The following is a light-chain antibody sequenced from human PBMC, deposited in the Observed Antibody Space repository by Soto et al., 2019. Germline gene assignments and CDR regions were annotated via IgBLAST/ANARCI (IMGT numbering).Light chain of an antibody. Sequence: EIVLTQSPGTLSLSPGERATLSCRASQSFSSNYLAWYQQKPGQAPRLLIYGASSRATGIPDRFSGSGSGTDLTLTISRLEPEDFAVYYCQQYGRSLPYTFGQGTKLEIK. CDR3: QQYGRSLPYT. J-gene: IGKJ2*01. CDR2: GAS. V-gene: IGKV3-20*01. CDR1: QSFSSNY.